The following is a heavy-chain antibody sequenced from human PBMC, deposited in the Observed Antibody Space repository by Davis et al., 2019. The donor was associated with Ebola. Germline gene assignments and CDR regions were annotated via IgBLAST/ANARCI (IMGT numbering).Heavy chain of an antibody. Sequence: PSETLSLTCAVYGGSFSGYYWSWIRQPPGKGLEWIGQINHSGTTNSNPSLESRVTISVDTSKNQFSLKLNSVTAADTAVYYCARGPKISNGICYSGTCFFEYGGQGALVTVSS. D-gene: IGHD2-8*01. V-gene: IGHV4-34*01. CDR3: ARGPKISNGICYSGTCFFEY. CDR1: GGSFSGYY. CDR2: INHSGTT. J-gene: IGHJ4*02.